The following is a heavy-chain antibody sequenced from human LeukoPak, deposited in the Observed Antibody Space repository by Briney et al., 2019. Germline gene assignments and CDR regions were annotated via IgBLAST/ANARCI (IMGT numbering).Heavy chain of an antibody. Sequence: SETLSLTCTVSGGSISSSKYYWGWIRQPPGKGLEWIGSIYYSGSTYYNPSLKGRVTISVDTSKNQFSLKLSSETAADTAIYYCATGTGHYYYYYYMDVWGKGTTVTVSS. CDR1: GGSISSSKYY. CDR2: IYYSGST. D-gene: IGHD1-1*01. CDR3: ATGTGHYYYYYYMDV. J-gene: IGHJ6*03. V-gene: IGHV4-39*01.